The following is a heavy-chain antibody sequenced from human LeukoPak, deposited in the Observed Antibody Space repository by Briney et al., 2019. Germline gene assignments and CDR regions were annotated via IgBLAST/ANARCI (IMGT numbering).Heavy chain of an antibody. V-gene: IGHV3-64*01. CDR1: GFTFSSYA. CDR3: ARGGRDNWNAPSRYYFDY. J-gene: IGHJ4*02. CDR2: ISSNGGST. Sequence: GGSLRLSCAASGFTFSSYAMHWVRQAPGKGLEYVSAISSNGGSTYYANSVKGRFTISRENSKNTLYLKMGSLRAEDMAVYYCARGGRDNWNAPSRYYFDYWGQGTLVTVSS. D-gene: IGHD1-1*01.